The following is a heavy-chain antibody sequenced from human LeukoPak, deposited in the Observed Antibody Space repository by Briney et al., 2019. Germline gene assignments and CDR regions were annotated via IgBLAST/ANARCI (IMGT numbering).Heavy chain of an antibody. CDR2: INHRGST. J-gene: IGHJ4*02. CDR1: GGSFSRYY. CDR3: ARYNILTASDY. Sequence: PSETLSLTCAVNGGSFSRYYWSWIRQPPGKGLEWIGEINHRGSTKYNPSLTSRVTISVDTSKNQFSLKLTSVTAADTAVYYCARYNILTASDYWGQGILVTVSS. D-gene: IGHD3-9*01. V-gene: IGHV4-34*01.